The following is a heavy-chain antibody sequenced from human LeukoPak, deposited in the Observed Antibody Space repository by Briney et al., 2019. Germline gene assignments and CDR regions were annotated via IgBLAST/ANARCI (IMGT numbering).Heavy chain of an antibody. D-gene: IGHD4-11*01. J-gene: IGHJ5*02. Sequence: SETLSLTCTVSGYSISGSYYWGWIRPPPGKGLEWIGSIFHSGTTYYNPFLKSRVTISLDTSKDQFSLKLSSVTAADTAVYYCARDGDNSNYVVWFDPWGQGTMVTVSS. CDR2: IFHSGTT. CDR3: ARDGDNSNYVVWFDP. V-gene: IGHV4-38-2*02. CDR1: GYSISGSYY.